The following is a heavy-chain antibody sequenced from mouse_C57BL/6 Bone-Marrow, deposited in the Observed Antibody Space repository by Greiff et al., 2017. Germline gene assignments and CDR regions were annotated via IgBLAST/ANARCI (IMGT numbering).Heavy chain of an antibody. CDR1: GFTFSSYG. J-gene: IGHJ4*01. CDR2: ISSGGSST. CDR3: GTPLTCYDGVDY. V-gene: IGHV5-6*01. Sequence: EVKLMESGRDLVKPGGSLKLSCAASGFTFSSYGMSWVRQTPDKRLEWVATISSGGSSTYYPDSVKGRYTISRDNAKNTLYLQMSSLKSEDTDMCYCGTPLTCYDGVDYWGQGTSVTVS.